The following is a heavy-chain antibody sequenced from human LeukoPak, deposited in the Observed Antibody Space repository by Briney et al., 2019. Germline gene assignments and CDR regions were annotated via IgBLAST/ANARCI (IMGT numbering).Heavy chain of an antibody. CDR2: ISYDGSNK. J-gene: IGHJ4*02. D-gene: IGHD4-17*01. CDR3: ARGPTENGDYMYYLDY. V-gene: IGHV3-30*01. CDR1: GFTFSSYA. Sequence: PGGSLRLSCAAPGFTFSSYAMHWVRQAPGKGLEGVAVISYDGSNKYYADSVRGRFTISRDKSKNTLYLQMNSLRAEDTAVYYCARGPTENGDYMYYLDYWGQETLVTVSS.